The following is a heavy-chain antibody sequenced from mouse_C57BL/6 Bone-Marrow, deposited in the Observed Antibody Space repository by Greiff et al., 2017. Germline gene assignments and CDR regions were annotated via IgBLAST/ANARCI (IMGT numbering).Heavy chain of an antibody. V-gene: IGHV2-9-1*01. CDR3: ARITTVVAHWYFDV. J-gene: IGHJ1*03. Sequence: VQLVESGPGLVAPSQSLSITCTVSGFSLTSYAISWVRQPPGKGLEWLGVIWTGGGTNYNSALKSRLSISKDNSKSQVFLKMNSLQTDDTARYYCARITTVVAHWYFDVWGTGTTVTVSS. CDR2: IWTGGGT. D-gene: IGHD1-1*01. CDR1: GFSLTSYA.